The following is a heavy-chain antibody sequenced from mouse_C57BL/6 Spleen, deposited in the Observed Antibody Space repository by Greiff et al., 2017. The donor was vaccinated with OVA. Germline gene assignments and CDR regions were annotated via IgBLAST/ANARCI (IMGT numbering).Heavy chain of an antibody. V-gene: IGHV1-82*01. CDR1: GYAFSSSW. Sequence: QVQLKESGPELVKPGASVKISCKASGYAFSSSWMNWVKQRPGKGLEWIGRIYPGDGDTNYNGKFKGKATLTADKSSSTAYMQLSSLTSEDSAVYFCARTNSNHGGYFDVWGTGTTVTVSS. CDR3: ARTNSNHGGYFDV. D-gene: IGHD2-5*01. CDR2: IYPGDGDT. J-gene: IGHJ1*03.